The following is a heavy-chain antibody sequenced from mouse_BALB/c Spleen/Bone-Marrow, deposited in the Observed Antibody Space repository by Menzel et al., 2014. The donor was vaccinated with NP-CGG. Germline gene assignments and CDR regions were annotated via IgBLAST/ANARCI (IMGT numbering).Heavy chain of an antibody. D-gene: IGHD2-4*01. CDR2: INPSNGGT. CDR3: TRSTMITYFDY. CDR1: GYTFTSYY. Sequence: QVQLQQSGAELVKPGASVKLSCKASGYTFTSYYMYWVKRRPGQGLEWIGEINPSNGGTNFNKKFKSKATLTVDKSSSTAYMQLSSLTSEDSAVYYCTRSTMITYFDYWGQGTTLTVSS. J-gene: IGHJ2*01. V-gene: IGHV1S81*02.